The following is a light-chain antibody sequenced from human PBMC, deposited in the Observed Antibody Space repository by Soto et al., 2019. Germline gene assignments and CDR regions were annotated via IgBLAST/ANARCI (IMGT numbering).Light chain of an antibody. V-gene: IGKV2-30*02. J-gene: IGKJ5*01. CDR1: QSLVHSDGIAY. Sequence: VVMTQSALSLPVPPGQPASISCRSNQSLVHSDGIAYFSWFQKRPGRSPRRLIYKVSKRDSRVPDRFRGSGSGTDFTLKISRVEAEDVGVYYCMKGTHWPPITFGQGTQVEIK. CDR2: KVS. CDR3: MKGTHWPPIT.